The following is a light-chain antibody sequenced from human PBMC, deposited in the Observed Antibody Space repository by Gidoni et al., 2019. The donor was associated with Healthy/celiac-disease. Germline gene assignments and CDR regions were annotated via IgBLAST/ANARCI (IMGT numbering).Light chain of an antibody. CDR2: DAS. V-gene: IGKV1-33*01. J-gene: IGKJ4*01. CDR1: QDISNY. CDR3: QHYDKLPLT. Sequence: DLQMTQSPSSLSASVGDRVTITCQASQDISNYLNWYQKKPGKAPKLLIYDASNFATGVPARFSGSGSATDFTFTISSLHPEDIATYYCQHYDKLPLTFGGGTKVEIK.